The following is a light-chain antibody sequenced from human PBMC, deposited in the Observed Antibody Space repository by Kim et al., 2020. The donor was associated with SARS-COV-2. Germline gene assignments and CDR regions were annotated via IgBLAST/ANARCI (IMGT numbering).Light chain of an antibody. Sequence: IVLTQSPGPLSLFPGDRATLSCRTGQSVASSDLAWYQQKPGQAPRLLIYGSFNRATGIPDRFSGSGSGTDFTLTISRLEPEDFAVYYCQQYASSPTFGRGTKVDIK. CDR2: GSF. CDR3: QQYASSPT. J-gene: IGKJ1*01. CDR1: QSVASSD. V-gene: IGKV3-20*01.